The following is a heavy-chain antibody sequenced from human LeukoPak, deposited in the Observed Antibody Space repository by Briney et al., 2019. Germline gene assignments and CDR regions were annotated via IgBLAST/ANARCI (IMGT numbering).Heavy chain of an antibody. D-gene: IGHD1-1*01. J-gene: IGHJ1*01. V-gene: IGHV1-69*05. CDR3: AREPYNWNDGEYFQH. Sequence: SVKVSCRASGGTFSSYAISWVRQAPGQGLEWMGGIIPIFGTANYAQKFQGRVTITTDESTSTAYMELSSLRSEDTAVYYCAREPYNWNDGEYFQHWGQGTLVTVSS. CDR2: IIPIFGTA. CDR1: GGTFSSYA.